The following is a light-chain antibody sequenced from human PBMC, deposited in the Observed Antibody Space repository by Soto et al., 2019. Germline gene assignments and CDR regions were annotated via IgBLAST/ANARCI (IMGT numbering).Light chain of an antibody. V-gene: IGKV3-15*01. Sequence: EIVLTQSPATLSVSPGERVSLSCRASQSVDINLAWYQQKPGQAPRLLIYGASTRATDMPGRFSGRGSGTEFTLTISSLQSEDFAVYYCQQYNNWPPITFGQGTRLEI. CDR3: QQYNNWPPIT. CDR1: QSVDIN. CDR2: GAS. J-gene: IGKJ5*01.